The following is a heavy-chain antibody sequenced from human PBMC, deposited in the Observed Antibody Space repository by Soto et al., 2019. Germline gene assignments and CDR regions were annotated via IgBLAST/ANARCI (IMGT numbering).Heavy chain of an antibody. V-gene: IGHV4-30-2*01. CDR2: IYHSGST. D-gene: IGHD2-8*01. CDR1: GGSISSSGYS. J-gene: IGHJ5*02. CDR3: ARGAPVRFDP. Sequence: SETLSLTCAVSGGSISSSGYSWSWIRQPPGKGLEWIGYIYHSGSTYYIPSLKSRVTISVDRSKNQFSLKLSFVTAADTAVYYCARGAPVRFDPWGQGTLVTVSS.